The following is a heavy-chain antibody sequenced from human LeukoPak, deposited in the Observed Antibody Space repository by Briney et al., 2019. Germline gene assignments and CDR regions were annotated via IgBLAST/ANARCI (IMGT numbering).Heavy chain of an antibody. J-gene: IGHJ4*02. CDR1: GDGVSSNSAA. Sequence: SQTLSLTCAISGDGVSSNSAAWNWIRQSPSRGLEWLGRTYYRSKWYYDYAVSVKSRITINPDTAKNQFSLQLNSVTPEDTAVYYCARMTTVVTRAYDYWGQGTLVTVSS. D-gene: IGHD4-23*01. CDR3: ARMTTVVTRAYDY. V-gene: IGHV6-1*01. CDR2: TYYRSKWYY.